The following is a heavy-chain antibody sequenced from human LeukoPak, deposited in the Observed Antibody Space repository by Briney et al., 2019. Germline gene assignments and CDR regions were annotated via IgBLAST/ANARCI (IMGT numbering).Heavy chain of an antibody. CDR3: ARAMSTFGGVRNYFDP. V-gene: IGHV3-48*04. CDR2: VSISSGTI. Sequence: HPGGSLRLSCAASGFTFSGHNMNWVRQAPGKGLEWISFVSISSGTIYYADSVKGRFRISRDNAKSSLDLEMNSLRAEDTAVYYCARAMSTFGGVRNYFDPWGQGTLVTVSS. J-gene: IGHJ4*02. D-gene: IGHD3-16*01. CDR1: GFTFSGHN.